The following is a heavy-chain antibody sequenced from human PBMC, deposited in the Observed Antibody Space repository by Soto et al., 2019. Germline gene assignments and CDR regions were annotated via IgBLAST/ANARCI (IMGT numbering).Heavy chain of an antibody. CDR2: ISGSGGST. J-gene: IGHJ6*02. D-gene: IGHD2-2*01. V-gene: IGHV3-23*01. CDR1: GFTFSSYA. Sequence: GGSQRLSCAASGFTFSSYAMSWVRQAPGKGLEWVSAISGSGGSTYYADSVKGRFTISRDNSKNTLYLQMNSLRAEDTAVYYCATPGAGYCSSTSCPMDVWGQGTTVTVSS. CDR3: ATPGAGYCSSTSCPMDV.